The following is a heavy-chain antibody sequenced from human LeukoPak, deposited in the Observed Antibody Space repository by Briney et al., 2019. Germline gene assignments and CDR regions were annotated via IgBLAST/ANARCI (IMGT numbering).Heavy chain of an antibody. J-gene: IGHJ4*02. CDR1: GGSFSGYY. V-gene: IGHV4-34*01. CDR3: ARESSGYYFNYFDY. D-gene: IGHD3-22*01. Sequence: SETLSLTCAVYGGSFSGYYWSWIRQPPGKGLEWIGEINHSGSTNYNPSLKSRVTISVDTSKNQFSLKLSSVTAADTAVYYCARESSGYYFNYFDYWGQGTLVTVSS. CDR2: INHSGST.